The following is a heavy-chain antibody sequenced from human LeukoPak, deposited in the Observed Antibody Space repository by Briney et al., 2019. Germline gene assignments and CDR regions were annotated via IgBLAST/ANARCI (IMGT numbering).Heavy chain of an antibody. D-gene: IGHD2-15*01. CDR3: ARASRYCSGGSCYYILDY. Sequence: SGGSLRLSCAASGFTFSSYSMNWVRQAPGKGLEWVSSISSSSSYIYYADSVKGRFTISRDNAKNSLYLQMNSLRAEDTAVYYCARASRYCSGGSCYYILDYWGQGTLVTVSS. J-gene: IGHJ4*02. CDR1: GFTFSSYS. CDR2: ISSSSSYI. V-gene: IGHV3-21*01.